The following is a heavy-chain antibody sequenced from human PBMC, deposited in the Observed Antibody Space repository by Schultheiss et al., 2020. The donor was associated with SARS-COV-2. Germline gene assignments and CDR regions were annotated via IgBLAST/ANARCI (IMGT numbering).Heavy chain of an antibody. CDR2: ISAYNGNT. CDR1: GYTFTSYG. D-gene: IGHD3-10*01. J-gene: IGHJ6*03. CDR3: AREGITMVRGVITHYYMDV. Sequence: ASVKVSCKASGYTFTSYGISWVRQAPGQGLEWMGWISAYNGNTNYAQKLQGRVTMTTDTSTGTAYMELRSLRSDDTAVYYCAREGITMVRGVITHYYMDVWGKVTTVTVSS. V-gene: IGHV1-18*01.